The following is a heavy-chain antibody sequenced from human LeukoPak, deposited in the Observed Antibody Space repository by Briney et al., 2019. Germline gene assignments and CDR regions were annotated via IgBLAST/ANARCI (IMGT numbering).Heavy chain of an antibody. CDR1: GSTFSTYA. V-gene: IGHV3-23*01. CDR3: AKAGSGNYPRHYFDY. J-gene: IGHJ4*02. Sequence: GGSLRLSCAASGSTFSTYAMSWVRQAPGKGLEWVSTITGSGVSTYYADSVKGRFTISRDNSKNTLYLQMNSLRAEDTAVYYCAKAGSGNYPRHYFDYWGQGTLVTVSS. CDR2: ITGSGVST. D-gene: IGHD1-26*01.